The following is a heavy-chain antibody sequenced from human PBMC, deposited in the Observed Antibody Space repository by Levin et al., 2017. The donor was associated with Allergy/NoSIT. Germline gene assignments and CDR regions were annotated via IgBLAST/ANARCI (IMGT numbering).Heavy chain of an antibody. CDR1: GYTFTGYY. Sequence: ASVKVSCKASGYTFTGYYIHWVRQAPGQGLEWMGWINPNSGGTDYAQKFQGNVTMTWDTSVSTAYMDLSSLQFDDTAVYYCARENWGSSGSHYGLDIWGQGTLVIVSS. J-gene: IGHJ4*02. V-gene: IGHV1-2*02. D-gene: IGHD1-26*01. CDR2: INPNSGGT. CDR3: ARENWGSSGSHYGLDI.